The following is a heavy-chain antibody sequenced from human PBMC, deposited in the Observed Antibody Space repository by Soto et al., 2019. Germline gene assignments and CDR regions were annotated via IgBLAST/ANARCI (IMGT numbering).Heavy chain of an antibody. V-gene: IGHV6-1*01. Sequence: SPSLSLTCAISGDSVSSNCAAWNWIRQSPSRGLEWLGRTYYRSKWYNDYAVSVKSRITINPDTSKNQFSLQLNSVTPEDTAVYYCAREGGKSGYDLEYFDYWGQGTLVTVSS. J-gene: IGHJ4*02. CDR2: TYYRSKWYN. CDR1: GDSVSSNCAA. CDR3: AREGGKSGYDLEYFDY. D-gene: IGHD5-12*01.